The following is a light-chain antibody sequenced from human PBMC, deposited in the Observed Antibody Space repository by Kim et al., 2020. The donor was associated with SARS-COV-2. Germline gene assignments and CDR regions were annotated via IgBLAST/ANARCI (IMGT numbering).Light chain of an antibody. CDR2: KAS. J-gene: IGKJ1*01. V-gene: IGKV1-5*03. CDR3: QHYRGYPT. Sequence: DIQMTQSPLSLSASVGDRVLITCRASERISDSLAWYQQKPGKVPKLLISKASILETGVPSTFSGSGSGKEFTLTITSLQPDDFATYFCQHYRGYPTFRQGTKVDIK. CDR1: ERISDS.